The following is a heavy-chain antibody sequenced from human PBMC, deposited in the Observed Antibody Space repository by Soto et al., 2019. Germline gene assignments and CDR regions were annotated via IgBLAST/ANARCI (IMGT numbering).Heavy chain of an antibody. CDR3: TRGLLGGAPSYTFHGMDV. D-gene: IGHD1-26*01. CDR1: GYTFTSYD. J-gene: IGHJ6*01. V-gene: IGHV1-8*01. Sequence: ASVKVSCKASGYTFTSYDINWVRQATGQGLEWMGWMNPNSGNTGYAQKFQGRVTMTRNTSISTAYMELSSLRSEDTAVYYCTRGLLGGAPSYTFHGMDVWGQGTTVTVSS. CDR2: MNPNSGNT.